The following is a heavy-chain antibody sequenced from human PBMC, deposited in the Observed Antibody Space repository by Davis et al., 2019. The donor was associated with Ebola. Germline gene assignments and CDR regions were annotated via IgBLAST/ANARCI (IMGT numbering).Heavy chain of an antibody. D-gene: IGHD6-19*01. V-gene: IGHV3-11*01. Sequence: PGGSLRLSCAASGFTFSDYYMSWIRQAPGKGLEWVSYISSSGSTIYYADSVKGRFTISRDNAKNSLYLQMNSLRAEDTALYYCAKDMVNSGWYRANYYYGMDVWGQGTTVTVSS. CDR1: GFTFSDYY. J-gene: IGHJ6*02. CDR2: ISSSGSTI. CDR3: AKDMVNSGWYRANYYYGMDV.